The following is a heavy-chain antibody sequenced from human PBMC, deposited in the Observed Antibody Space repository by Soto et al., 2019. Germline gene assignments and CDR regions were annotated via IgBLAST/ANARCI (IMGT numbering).Heavy chain of an antibody. Sequence: EDRRLSYAASGCTLSSYAMSGVRQAPGKGLEWVSAISGSGGSTYYADSVKGRFTISRDNSKNTLYLQMNSLRAEDTDLYYCEKGPHIVVVTAITDSWGPGTMVSVSP. J-gene: IGHJ4*02. D-gene: IGHD2-21*02. CDR1: GCTLSSYA. CDR3: EKGPHIVVVTAITDS. V-gene: IGHV3-23*01. CDR2: ISGSGGST.